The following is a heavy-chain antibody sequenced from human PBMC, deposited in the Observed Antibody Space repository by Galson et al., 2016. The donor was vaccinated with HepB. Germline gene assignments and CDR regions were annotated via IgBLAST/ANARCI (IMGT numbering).Heavy chain of an antibody. D-gene: IGHD6-13*01. CDR1: GITFRTYN. J-gene: IGHJ4*02. CDR3: ARERGIAAAATLDY. Sequence: SLRLSCAASGITFRTYNMNWVRQAPGKGLEWVSSISRGSSYIYYADSMKGRFTISRDNSKNTLYLQMNSLRAEDTAVYYCARERGIAAAATLDYWGQGTLVTVSS. CDR2: ISRGSSYI. V-gene: IGHV3-21*01.